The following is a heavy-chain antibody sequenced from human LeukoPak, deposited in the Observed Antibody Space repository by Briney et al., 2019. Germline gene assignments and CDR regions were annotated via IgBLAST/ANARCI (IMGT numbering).Heavy chain of an antibody. CDR3: ARAGWELPEGFDY. V-gene: IGHV3-7*01. D-gene: IGHD1-26*01. CDR1: GFAFSSYW. CDR2: IRQDGIEK. Sequence: GGSLRLSCAASGFAFSSYWISWVRQAPGKGLEWVATIRQDGIEKYDVDSVKGRFTISRDNAKNSLYLQMNSLRGEDTAVYYCARAGWELPEGFDYWGQGTLVTVSS. J-gene: IGHJ4*02.